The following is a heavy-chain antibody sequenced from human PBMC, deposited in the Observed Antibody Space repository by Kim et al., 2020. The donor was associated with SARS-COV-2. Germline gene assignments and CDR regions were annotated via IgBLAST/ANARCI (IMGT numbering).Heavy chain of an antibody. CDR3: AKCRVSGWYCREIDY. V-gene: IGHV3-30*02. J-gene: IGHJ4*02. Sequence: DSVQGRFTISRDNSKNTLYLQMNSLRAEETAVYYCAKCRVSGWYCREIDYWGQGTLVTVSS. D-gene: IGHD6-19*01.